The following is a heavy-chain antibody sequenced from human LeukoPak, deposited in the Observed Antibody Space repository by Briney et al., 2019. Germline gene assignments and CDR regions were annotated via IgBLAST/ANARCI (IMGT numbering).Heavy chain of an antibody. Sequence: PGGSLRLSCSASGFTFSNYAMHWVRQAPEKGLEYVSGISSSGLSTYYADSVKGRFTISRDNSKNTLYLQMSSLRTEDTALYYCANTPRAAPGPLFDYWGQGILVTVSS. CDR1: GFTFSNYA. CDR3: ANTPRAAPGPLFDY. CDR2: ISSSGLST. V-gene: IGHV3-64D*06. J-gene: IGHJ4*02. D-gene: IGHD6-13*01.